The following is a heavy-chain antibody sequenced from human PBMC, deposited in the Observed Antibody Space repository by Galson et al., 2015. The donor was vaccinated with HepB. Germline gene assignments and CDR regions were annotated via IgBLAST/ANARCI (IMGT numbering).Heavy chain of an antibody. CDR1: GYGFTSYW. Sequence: QSGAEVKKPGESLKISCKGSGYGFTSYWIGWVRQMPGKGLEWMGIIYPGDSDTRYSPSFQGQVTISADKSISTAYLQWSSLKASDTAMYYCARNWGAAAGVSGKEFDYWGQGTLVTVSS. D-gene: IGHD6-13*01. V-gene: IGHV5-51*01. CDR2: IYPGDSDT. CDR3: ARNWGAAAGVSGKEFDY. J-gene: IGHJ4*02.